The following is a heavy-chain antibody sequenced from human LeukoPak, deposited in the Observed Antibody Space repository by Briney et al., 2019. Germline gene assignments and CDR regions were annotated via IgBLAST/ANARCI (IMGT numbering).Heavy chain of an antibody. J-gene: IGHJ4*02. V-gene: IGHV3-23*01. Sequence: QAGGSLRLSCAASGFTFSSLSIHWVRQAPGKGLEWVSAISGSGGSTYYADSVKGRFTISRDNSKNTLYLQMNSLRAEDTTVYYCAKGGYGFDYWGQGTLVTVSS. D-gene: IGHD5-18*01. CDR2: ISGSGGST. CDR1: GFTFSSLS. CDR3: AKGGYGFDY.